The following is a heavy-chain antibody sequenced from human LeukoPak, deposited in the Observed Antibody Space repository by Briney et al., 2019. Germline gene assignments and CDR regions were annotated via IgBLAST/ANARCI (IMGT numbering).Heavy chain of an antibody. CDR3: ARDRPNYYGSDGHYYRRDGDY. D-gene: IGHD3-22*01. CDR1: GFTFSIYA. J-gene: IGHJ4*02. Sequence: GGSLRLSCAASGFTFSIYAMSWLRQAPVKGLQWVSSITSRGESTWYVDSVKGRFTITRDNSENTLYLQMHSLRAEDTAVYYCARDRPNYYGSDGHYYRRDGDYWGRGTLVSVSS. V-gene: IGHV3-23*01. CDR2: ITSRGEST.